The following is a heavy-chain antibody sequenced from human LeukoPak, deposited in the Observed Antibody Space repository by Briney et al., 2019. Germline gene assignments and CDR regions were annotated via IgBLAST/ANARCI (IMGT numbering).Heavy chain of an antibody. CDR1: GFTFSNHG. D-gene: IGHD3-10*01. J-gene: IGHJ4*02. Sequence: PGRSLRLSCAASGFTFSNHGMHWVRRTPGKGLEWLAVIWYDGSTKYYADSVKGRFTISRDNSGNTVFLHINSLRAEDTAFYFCARDRKTGSYYPDYWGRGTLVTVSS. CDR3: ARDRKTGSYYPDY. CDR2: IWYDGSTK. V-gene: IGHV3-33*01.